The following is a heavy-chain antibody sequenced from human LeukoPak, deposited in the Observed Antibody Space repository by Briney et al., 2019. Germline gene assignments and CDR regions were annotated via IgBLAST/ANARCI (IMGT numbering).Heavy chain of an antibody. Sequence: SETLSLTCAVYGGSFSGYYWSWIRQPPGKGLEWIGEINHSGSTNYNPSLKSRVTISVDTSKNQFSLKLSSVTAVDTAVYYCARGHYDYVWGSYRFPKKFDYWGQGTLVTVSS. D-gene: IGHD3-16*02. J-gene: IGHJ4*02. CDR3: ARGHYDYVWGSYRFPKKFDY. CDR2: INHSGST. CDR1: GGSFSGYY. V-gene: IGHV4-34*01.